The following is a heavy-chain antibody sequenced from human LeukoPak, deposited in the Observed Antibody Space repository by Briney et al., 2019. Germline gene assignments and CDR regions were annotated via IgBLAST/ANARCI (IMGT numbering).Heavy chain of an antibody. CDR3: ARDRHSSSWYRPHYWYFYL. CDR1: GYTFTSYG. V-gene: IGHV1-18*01. J-gene: IGHJ2*01. D-gene: IGHD6-13*01. Sequence: ASVKVSCKASGYTFTSYGISWVRQAPGQGLEWMGWISAYNGNTNYAQKLQGRVTMTTDTSTSTAYMELRSLRSDDTAVYYCARDRHSSSWYRPHYWYFYLWGRGTLVTVSS. CDR2: ISAYNGNT.